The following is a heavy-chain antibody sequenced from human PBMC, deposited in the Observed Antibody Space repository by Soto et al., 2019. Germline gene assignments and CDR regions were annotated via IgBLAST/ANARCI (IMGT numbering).Heavy chain of an antibody. CDR1: GFTFSSYW. V-gene: IGHV3-7*01. CDR2: IKQDGSEK. J-gene: IGHJ4*02. Sequence: PGGSLRLSCAASGFTFSSYWMSWVRQAPGKGLEWVANIKQDGSEKYYVDSVKGRFTISRDNAKNSLYLQMNSLRAEDTAVYYCVTTEDIVLVPAAMTFDYWGQGTLVTVSS. D-gene: IGHD2-2*01. CDR3: VTTEDIVLVPAAMTFDY.